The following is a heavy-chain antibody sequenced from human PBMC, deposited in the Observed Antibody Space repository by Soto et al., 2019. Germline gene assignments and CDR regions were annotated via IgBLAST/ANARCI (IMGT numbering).Heavy chain of an antibody. V-gene: IGHV1-69*13. Sequence: SVKVSCKASGGTFSSYASIWLRQAPRQGLEWMGSIIPIFGTANYAQKFQGRVTITADESTSTAYMELSSLRSEDTAVXYCARVRIYCTNGVCSRYYYYYGMDVWGQGTTVTVSS. D-gene: IGHD2-8*01. CDR1: GGTFSSYA. CDR2: IIPIFGTA. J-gene: IGHJ6*02. CDR3: ARVRIYCTNGVCSRYYYYYGMDV.